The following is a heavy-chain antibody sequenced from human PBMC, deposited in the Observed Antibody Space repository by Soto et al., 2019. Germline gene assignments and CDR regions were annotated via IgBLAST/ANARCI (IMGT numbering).Heavy chain of an antibody. Sequence: QVQLVQSGAEVKKPGASVKVSCKASGYTFTSYDINWVRQATGQGLEWMGWMNPNSGNTGYAQKFQGRVTMTRNTSISTAYMELSSLRSEDTAVYYCARAVGSGWFVTRYYYGMDVWGQGTTVTVSS. CDR2: MNPNSGNT. CDR1: GYTFTSYD. V-gene: IGHV1-8*01. CDR3: ARAVGSGWFVTRYYYGMDV. J-gene: IGHJ6*02. D-gene: IGHD6-19*01.